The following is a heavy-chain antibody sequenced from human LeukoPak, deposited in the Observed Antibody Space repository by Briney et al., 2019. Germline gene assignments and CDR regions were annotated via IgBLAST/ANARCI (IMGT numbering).Heavy chain of an antibody. CDR2: ISYDGSNK. CDR3: ARSHVDTGYYFDY. J-gene: IGHJ4*02. D-gene: IGHD5-18*01. Sequence: GGSLRLSCAASGFTFSSYAMHWVRQAPGNGLEWVAVISYDGSNKYYADSVKGRFTISRDNSKNTLYLQMNSLRAEDTAVYYCARSHVDTGYYFDYWGQGTLVTVSS. CDR1: GFTFSSYA. V-gene: IGHV3-30-3*01.